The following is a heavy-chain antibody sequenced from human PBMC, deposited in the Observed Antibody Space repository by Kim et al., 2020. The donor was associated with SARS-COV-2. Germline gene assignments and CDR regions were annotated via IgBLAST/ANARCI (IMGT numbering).Heavy chain of an antibody. CDR2: IYYSGST. D-gene: IGHD3-22*01. Sequence: SETLSLTCTVSGGSISSSSYYWGWIRQPPGKGLEWIGSIYYSGSTYYNPSLKSRVTTSVDTSKNQFSLKLSSVTAADTAVYYCARVFVQYYDSSGYCYFDYWGQGTLVTVSS. CDR3: ARVFVQYYDSSGYCYFDY. CDR1: GGSISSSSYY. V-gene: IGHV4-39*07. J-gene: IGHJ4*02.